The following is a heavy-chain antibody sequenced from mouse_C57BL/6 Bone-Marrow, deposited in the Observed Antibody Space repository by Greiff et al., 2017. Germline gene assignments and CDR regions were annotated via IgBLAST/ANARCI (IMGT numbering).Heavy chain of an antibody. V-gene: IGHV1-64*01. D-gene: IGHD1-1*01. CDR1: GYTFTSYW. J-gene: IGHJ1*03. CDR2: IHPNSGST. CDR3: ARRTTVVANWYIDV. Sequence: QVQLQQPGAELVKPGASVKLSCKASGYTFTSYWMHWVKQRPGQGLEWIGMIHPNSGSTNYNEKFKSKATLTVDKSSSTAYMQLSSLTSEDSAVYYCARRTTVVANWYIDVWGTVTTVTVSS.